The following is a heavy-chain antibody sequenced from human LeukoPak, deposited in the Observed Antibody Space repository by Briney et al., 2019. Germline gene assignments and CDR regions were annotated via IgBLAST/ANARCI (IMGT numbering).Heavy chain of an antibody. CDR2: IYYSGST. CDR3: ARSISSHYGGNEYWFDP. CDR1: GGSISSSSYY. Sequence: SETLSLTCTVSGGSISSSSYYWGWIRQPPGKGLEWIGSIYYSGSTYYNPSLKSRVTISVDTSKNQFSLKLSSVTAADTAVYYCARSISSHYGGNEYWFDPWGQGTLVTVSS. J-gene: IGHJ5*02. D-gene: IGHD4-23*01. V-gene: IGHV4-39*07.